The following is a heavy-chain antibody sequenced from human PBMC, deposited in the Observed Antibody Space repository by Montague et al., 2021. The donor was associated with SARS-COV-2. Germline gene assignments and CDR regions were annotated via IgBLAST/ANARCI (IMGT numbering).Heavy chain of an antibody. CDR1: GGAINSGDFY. CDR2: IYVAGST. J-gene: IGHJ4*02. D-gene: IGHD2-21*01. V-gene: IGHV4-61*02. Sequence: TLSLTCTVSGGAINSGDFYWSWIRQPAGKGLEWIGRIYVAGSTRYSPSLESRVTMSIDTAKLQFSPKLSSVTAADTGVYYCVGDAYNPLDGNWGQGTLVTVSS. CDR3: VGDAYNPLDGN.